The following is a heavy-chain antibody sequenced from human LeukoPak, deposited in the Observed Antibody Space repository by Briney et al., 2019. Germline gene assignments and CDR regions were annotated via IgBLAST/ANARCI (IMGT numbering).Heavy chain of an antibody. D-gene: IGHD5-18*01. CDR2: ISSSSRYI. CDR3: WICYVDTAGVDY. Sequence: GSLRLSCAASGFTFSSYSMKWVRQAPGKGLEWVSSISSSSRYIYSADSVKGRFTISRDNSTNTLYLLMNILRAQGTAVYYSWICYVDTAGVDYWGQGTLVTVSS. CDR1: GFTFSSYS. V-gene: IGHV3-21*01. J-gene: IGHJ4*02.